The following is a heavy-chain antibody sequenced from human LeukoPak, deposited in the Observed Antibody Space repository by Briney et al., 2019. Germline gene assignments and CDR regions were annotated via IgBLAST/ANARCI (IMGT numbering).Heavy chain of an antibody. Sequence: GGSLRLSCAASGFTFTSYSLNWVRQAPGRGLEWVSYINGRSTTIYYADSVKGRFTISRDNAKNSLYLQMDSLRDEDTAVYYCATNDYGVRSSFSYWGQGTLVTVSS. J-gene: IGHJ4*02. CDR1: GFTFTSYS. CDR2: INGRSTTI. CDR3: ATNDYGVRSSFSY. V-gene: IGHV3-48*02. D-gene: IGHD4-17*01.